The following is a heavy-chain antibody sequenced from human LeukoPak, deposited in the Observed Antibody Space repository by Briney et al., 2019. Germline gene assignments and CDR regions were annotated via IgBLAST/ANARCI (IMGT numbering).Heavy chain of an antibody. CDR2: FSGSGGST. J-gene: IGHJ3*02. CDR1: GLTFSSYA. V-gene: IGHV3-23*01. CDR3: AKVIPGIKAFDI. Sequence: GGSLSVSCAASGLTFSSYAMSWVRQAPGEGPEWVSGFSGSGGSTYYADSVRGRFTISRHNSKNTLYLQMNSLSTEDRAVYYCAKVIPGIKAFDIWGQGTMVTVSP. D-gene: IGHD1-14*01.